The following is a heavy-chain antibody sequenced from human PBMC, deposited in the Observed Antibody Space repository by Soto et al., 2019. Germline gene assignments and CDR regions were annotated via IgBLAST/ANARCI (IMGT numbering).Heavy chain of an antibody. CDR2: IYYSGSS. Sequence: PSETLSLTCTVSGGSITSSEYYWAWIRQPPGKGLQFVGTIYYSGSSYSNPSLKSRLSMSVDTSKNQFSLTMNSVTASDTAVYYCAPLSVSLSGPYGIHVWGQGTTVTVSS. CDR1: GGSITSSEYY. CDR3: APLSVSLSGPYGIHV. V-gene: IGHV4-39*01. D-gene: IGHD2-15*01. J-gene: IGHJ6*02.